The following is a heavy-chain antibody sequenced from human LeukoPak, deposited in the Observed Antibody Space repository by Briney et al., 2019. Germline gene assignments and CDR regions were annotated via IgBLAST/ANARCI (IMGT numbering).Heavy chain of an antibody. D-gene: IGHD3-16*01. V-gene: IGHV3-33*01. CDR3: ARDWGKGDY. J-gene: IGHJ4*02. CDR1: GFTFSSYG. CDR2: IWCDGSNK. Sequence: GGSLRLSCAASGFTFSSYGMHWVRQAPGKGLEWVSLIWCDGSNKYYADSVKGRFTISRDNSKNTLYLQMNSLRAEDTAVYYCARDWGKGDYWGQGTLVTVSS.